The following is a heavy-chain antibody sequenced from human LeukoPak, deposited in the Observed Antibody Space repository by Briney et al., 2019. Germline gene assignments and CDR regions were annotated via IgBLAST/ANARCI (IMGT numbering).Heavy chain of an antibody. CDR3: ARDHQIRTKDYYYYYHMDV. J-gene: IGHJ6*03. CDR1: GGTFSSYA. V-gene: IGHV1-69*05. CDR2: IIPIFGTA. Sequence: SVKVSCKASGGTFSSYAISWLRQAPVQGLEWMGRIIPIFGTANYAQKFQGRVTITTDESTSTAYMELSSLRSEDTAVYYCARDHQIRTKDYYYYYHMDVWGKGTTVTVSS. D-gene: IGHD1-14*01.